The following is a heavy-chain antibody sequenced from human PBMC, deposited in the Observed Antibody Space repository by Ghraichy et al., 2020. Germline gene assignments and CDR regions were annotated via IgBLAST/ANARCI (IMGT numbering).Heavy chain of an antibody. J-gene: IGHJ6*02. CDR3: ARDLGHYGMDV. CDR1: GGSVSSGSYY. D-gene: IGHD7-27*01. V-gene: IGHV4-61*01. Sequence: SETLSLTCTVSGGSVSSGSYYWSWIRQPPGKGLEWIGYIYYSGSTNYNPSLKSRVTISVDTSKNQFSLKLSSVTAADTAVYYCARDLGHYGMDVWGQGTTVTVSS. CDR2: IYYSGST.